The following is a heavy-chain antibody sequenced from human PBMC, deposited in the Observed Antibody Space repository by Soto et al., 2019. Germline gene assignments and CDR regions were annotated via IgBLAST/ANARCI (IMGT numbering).Heavy chain of an antibody. CDR2: IYYSGST. V-gene: IGHV4-59*01. CDR3: ARFAAIYDAFDI. CDR1: GGSISSYY. J-gene: IGHJ3*02. D-gene: IGHD3-9*01. Sequence: SETLSLTCTVSGGSISSYYWSWIRQPPGKGLEWIGYIYYSGSTNYNPSLKSRVTISVDTSKNQFSLKLSSVTAADTAVYYCARFAAIYDAFDIWGQGTMVTVSS.